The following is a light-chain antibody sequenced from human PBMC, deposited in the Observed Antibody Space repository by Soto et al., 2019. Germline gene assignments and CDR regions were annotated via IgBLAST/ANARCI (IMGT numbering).Light chain of an antibody. J-gene: IGKJ1*01. V-gene: IGKV1-5*03. CDR2: KAS. CDR3: PQFYRYPWT. Sequence: DIQMTQSPSTLSASVGDRVTITCRASQSVDNCLAWYQQKPGKAPHLLIYKASSLETGVPSRFSGSGSVTEFTLTISSLQPDDFATYYCPQFYRYPWTCGQGPKVEIK. CDR1: QSVDNC.